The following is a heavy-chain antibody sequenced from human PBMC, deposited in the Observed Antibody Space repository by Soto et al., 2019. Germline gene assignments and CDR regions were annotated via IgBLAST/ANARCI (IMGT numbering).Heavy chain of an antibody. V-gene: IGHV1-24*01. CDR3: ATTNDFWSGYPHFDY. D-gene: IGHD3-3*01. CDR2: FDPEDGET. CDR1: GYTLTELS. J-gene: IGHJ4*02. Sequence: ASVKVSCKVSGYTLTELSMHWVRQAPGKGLEWMGGFDPEDGETIYAQKFQGRVTMTEDTSTDTAYMELSSLRSEDTAVYYCATTNDFWSGYPHFDYWGQGTLVTVSS.